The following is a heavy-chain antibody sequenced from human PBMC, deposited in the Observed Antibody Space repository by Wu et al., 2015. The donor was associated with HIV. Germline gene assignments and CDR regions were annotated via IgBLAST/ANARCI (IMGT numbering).Heavy chain of an antibody. CDR3: ARKGPRYYYDSSGPDAFDI. D-gene: IGHD3-22*01. Sequence: QVQLVQSGAEVKKPGSSVKVSCKASGGTFSSYAISWVRQAPGQGLEWMGRIIPIFGTANYAQKFQGRVTITADESTSTAYMELSSLRSEDTAVYYCARKGPRYYYDSSGPDAFDIWGQGDNGHRLF. CDR2: IIPIFGTA. CDR1: GGTFSSYA. J-gene: IGHJ3*02. V-gene: IGHV1-69*13.